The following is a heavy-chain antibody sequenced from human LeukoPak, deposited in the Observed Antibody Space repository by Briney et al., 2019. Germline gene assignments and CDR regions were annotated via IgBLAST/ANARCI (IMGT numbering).Heavy chain of an antibody. V-gene: IGHV3-23*01. CDR1: GFTFSSDA. J-gene: IGHJ4*02. CDR3: AKDRGPIVVVVAATSGFDY. Sequence: GGSLRLSCAASGFTFSSDAMSWVRQAPGKGLEWVSAISGSGGSTYYADSVKGRFTISRDNSKNTLYLQMNSLRAEDTAVYYCAKDRGPIVVVVAATSGFDYWGQGTLVTVSS. CDR2: ISGSGGST. D-gene: IGHD2-15*01.